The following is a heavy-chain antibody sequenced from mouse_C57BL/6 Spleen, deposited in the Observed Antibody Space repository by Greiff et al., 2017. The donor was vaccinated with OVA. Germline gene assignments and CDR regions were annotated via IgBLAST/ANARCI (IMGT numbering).Heavy chain of an antibody. CDR1: GYSFTGYF. CDR2: INPYNGDT. J-gene: IGHJ4*01. D-gene: IGHD1-1*01. V-gene: IGHV1-20*01. CDR3: ARRVHYYGSSWAMDY. Sequence: EVQLQQSGPELVKPGASVKISCKASGYSFTGYFMNWVMQSHGKSLEWIGRINPYNGDTFYNQKFKGKATLTVDKSSSTAHMELRSLTSEDSAVYYCARRVHYYGSSWAMDYWGQGTSVTVSS.